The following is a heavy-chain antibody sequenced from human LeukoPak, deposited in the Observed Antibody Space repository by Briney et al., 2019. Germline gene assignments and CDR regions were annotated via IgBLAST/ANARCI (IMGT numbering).Heavy chain of an antibody. CDR1: GFTFSSYG. CDR2: IWYDGSNK. Sequence: GGSLRLSCLASGFTFSSYGMHWVRQAPGKGLEWVAVIWYDGSNKYYADSVKGRFTISRDNSKNTLYLQMNSLRAEDTAMYYCARGRYSGTTYYFDYWGQGTLVTVSS. D-gene: IGHD5-12*01. CDR3: ARGRYSGTTYYFDY. V-gene: IGHV3-33*08. J-gene: IGHJ4*02.